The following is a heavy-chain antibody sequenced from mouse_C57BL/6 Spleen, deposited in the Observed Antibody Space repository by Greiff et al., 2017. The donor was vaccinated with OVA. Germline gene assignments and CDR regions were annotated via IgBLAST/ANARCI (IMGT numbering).Heavy chain of an antibody. Sequence: QVQLQQSGAELVMPGASVKLSCKASGYTFTSYWMHWVKQRPGQGLEWIGEIDPSDSYTNYNQKFKGKSTLTVDKSSSTAYMQLSSLTSEDSAVYYCARGDYGDYWGQGTSVTVSS. CDR3: ARGDYGDY. V-gene: IGHV1-69*01. CDR1: GYTFTSYW. J-gene: IGHJ4*01. CDR2: IDPSDSYT. D-gene: IGHD1-1*02.